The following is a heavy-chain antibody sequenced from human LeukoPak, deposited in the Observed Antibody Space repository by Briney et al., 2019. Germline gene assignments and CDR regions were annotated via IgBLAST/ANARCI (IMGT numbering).Heavy chain of an antibody. CDR3: AKDRWLRSGGIDY. V-gene: IGHV3-33*06. D-gene: IGHD5-12*01. J-gene: IGHJ4*02. CDR1: GLTFRNAW. Sequence: GGSLRLSCGASGLTFRNAWMTWVRQAPGKGLEWVAVIWYDGSNKYYADSVKGRFTISRDNSKNTLYLQMNSLRAEDTAVYYCAKDRWLRSGGIDYWGQGTLVTVSS. CDR2: IWYDGSNK.